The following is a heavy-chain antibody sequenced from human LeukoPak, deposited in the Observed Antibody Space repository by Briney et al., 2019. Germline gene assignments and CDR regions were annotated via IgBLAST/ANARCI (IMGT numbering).Heavy chain of an antibody. V-gene: IGHV3-21*01. CDR3: ARDDASLGTSFDY. J-gene: IGHJ4*02. Sequence: PGGSLRLSCAASGFTFTTYSMNWVRQAPGKGLEWASSISSSSGYIYYADSMKGRFTISRDNAKNSLYLQMNSLRAEDTAVYYCARDDASLGTSFDYWGQGTLVTVSS. CDR2: ISSSSGYI. D-gene: IGHD7-27*01. CDR1: GFTFTTYS.